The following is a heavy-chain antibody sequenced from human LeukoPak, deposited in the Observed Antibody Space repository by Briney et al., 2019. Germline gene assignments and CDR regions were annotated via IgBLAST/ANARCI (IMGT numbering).Heavy chain of an antibody. V-gene: IGHV3-53*01. D-gene: IGHD2-15*01. J-gene: IGHJ4*02. Sequence: GGSLRLSCTVSGFTVSSNSWSWVRQAPGKGLEWVPFIYSGGKTHSSDSVKGRFTISRDNSKNTLYLQMSSLRAEDTAIYYCARRAGEYSHPYDYWGQGTLVTVSS. CDR2: IYSGGKT. CDR1: GFTVSSNS. CDR3: ARRAGEYSHPYDY.